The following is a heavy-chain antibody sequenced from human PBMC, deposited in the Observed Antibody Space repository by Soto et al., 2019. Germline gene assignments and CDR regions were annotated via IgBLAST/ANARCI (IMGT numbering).Heavy chain of an antibody. CDR2: ISYDESNK. CDR3: AREDFGEDKYYYYGMDV. D-gene: IGHD3-3*01. Sequence: QVQLVESGGGVVQPGRSLRLSCAASGFTFSSYAMHWVRQAPGKGLEWVAVISYDESNKYYADSVKGRFTISRDNSKNTLYLQMNSLRAEDTAVYYCAREDFGEDKYYYYGMDVWGQGTTVTVSS. CDR1: GFTFSSYA. J-gene: IGHJ6*02. V-gene: IGHV3-30-3*01.